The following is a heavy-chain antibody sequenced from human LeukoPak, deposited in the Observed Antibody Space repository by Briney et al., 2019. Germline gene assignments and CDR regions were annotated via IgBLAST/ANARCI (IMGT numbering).Heavy chain of an antibody. J-gene: IGHJ4*02. CDR2: IYPGYSDT. Sequence: GESLKISCKVSGYRLTNNWIGWVRQVPGKGLEWMGIIYPGYSDTRYSPSFQGQVTFSVDTSTSTVYLQWSSLKASDTAMYYCARRRDLYSGSYYPFDYWGQGTLVTVSS. CDR1: GYRLTNNW. D-gene: IGHD1-26*01. CDR3: ARRRDLYSGSYYPFDY. V-gene: IGHV5-51*01.